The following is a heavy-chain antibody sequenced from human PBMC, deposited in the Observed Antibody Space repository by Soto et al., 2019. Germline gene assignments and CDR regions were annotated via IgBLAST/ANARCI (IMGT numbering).Heavy chain of an antibody. CDR2: INHSGST. Sequence: SETLSLTCAVYGGSFSGYYWSWIRQPPGKGLEWIGEINHSGSTNYNPSLKSRVTISVDTSKNQFSLKLSSVTAADTAVYYCARVSVITIFGVVNGEFDYWGQRTLVTVSS. CDR3: ARVSVITIFGVVNGEFDY. V-gene: IGHV4-34*01. D-gene: IGHD3-3*01. CDR1: GGSFSGYY. J-gene: IGHJ4*02.